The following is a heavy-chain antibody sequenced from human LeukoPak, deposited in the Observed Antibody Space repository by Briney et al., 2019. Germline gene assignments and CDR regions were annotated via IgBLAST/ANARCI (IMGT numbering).Heavy chain of an antibody. J-gene: IGHJ6*02. CDR3: ARAWAWADV. D-gene: IGHD7-27*01. Sequence: PSETLSLTCTVSGGSISTSSYYWGWIRQPPGKGLEWIGSVFYTGNTYYNPSLRSRVTISVDTSKNQFSLKLSSVTAADTAVYYCARAWAWADVWGQGTTVAVSS. CDR1: GGSISTSSYY. CDR2: VFYTGNT. V-gene: IGHV4-39*07.